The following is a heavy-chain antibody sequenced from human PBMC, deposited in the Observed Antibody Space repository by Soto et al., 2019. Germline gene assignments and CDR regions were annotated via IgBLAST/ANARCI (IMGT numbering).Heavy chain of an antibody. D-gene: IGHD5-18*01. Sequence: EVQVVESGGGLVQPGGSLRLSCAASGFIFSSYSMNWVRQAPGKGLEWVSYISSSSSTIYYADSVKGRFTISRDNAKNSLYLQMNSLRAEDTAVYYCARATAMVTSYYYYYYMDVWGKGTTVTVSS. CDR2: ISSSSSTI. J-gene: IGHJ6*03. V-gene: IGHV3-48*01. CDR1: GFIFSSYS. CDR3: ARATAMVTSYYYYYYMDV.